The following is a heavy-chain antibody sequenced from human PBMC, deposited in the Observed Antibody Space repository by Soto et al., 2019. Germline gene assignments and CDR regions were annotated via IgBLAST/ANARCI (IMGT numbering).Heavy chain of an antibody. J-gene: IGHJ3*02. V-gene: IGHV5-51*01. Sequence: ETLSLTCTVSGYSFTNYWIGWVRQMPGKGLEWMGIIYPGDSDTRYSPSFQGQVTISADKSISTAYLQWSSLKASDTAMYYCARFPSSHAFDIWGQGTMVTVSS. CDR2: IYPGDSDT. CDR1: GYSFTNYW. D-gene: IGHD2-2*01. CDR3: ARFPSSHAFDI.